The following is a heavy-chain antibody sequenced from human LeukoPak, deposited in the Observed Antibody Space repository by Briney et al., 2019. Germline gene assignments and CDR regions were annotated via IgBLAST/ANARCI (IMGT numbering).Heavy chain of an antibody. J-gene: IGHJ5*02. CDR2: ISDSGST. D-gene: IGHD4-17*01. Sequence: SETLSLTCTASGDXISTYYCTWIRQPPGKGLEWIGYISDSGSTNYNPSLKSRVTISLDTSKNQFSLKLISLTAADTAAYYCARVEYGDYGWFDPWGQGTLVTVSS. CDR3: ARVEYGDYGWFDP. V-gene: IGHV4-59*01. CDR1: GDXISTYY.